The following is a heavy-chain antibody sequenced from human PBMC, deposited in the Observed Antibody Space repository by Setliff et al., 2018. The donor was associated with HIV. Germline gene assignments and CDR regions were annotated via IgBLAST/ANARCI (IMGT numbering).Heavy chain of an antibody. CDR3: ARDQNYGSGSYYTNNAFDI. Sequence: VASVKVSCKASGYTFTSYYMHWVRQAPGQGLEWMGIINPSGGSTSYAQKFQGRVTMTRDTSTSTVYMELSSLRSEDTAVYYCARDQNYGSGSYYTNNAFDIWGQGTMVTVSS. J-gene: IGHJ3*02. D-gene: IGHD3-10*01. V-gene: IGHV1-46*01. CDR2: INPSGGST. CDR1: GYTFTSYY.